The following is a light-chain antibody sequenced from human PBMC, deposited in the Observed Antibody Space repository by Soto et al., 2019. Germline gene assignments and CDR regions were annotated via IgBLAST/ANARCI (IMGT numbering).Light chain of an antibody. CDR1: QSVDSNY. V-gene: IGKV3-20*01. CDR3: QQYGSSSIT. CDR2: AAS. J-gene: IGKJ5*01. Sequence: EIVLTQSPGTLSLSPGERATLSCRASQSVDSNYLAWYRQKPGQAPRLLIYAASSRATGIPDRFSGSGSGTDFTLTISRLEPEDFAVYYCQQYGSSSITFGQGTRLEIK.